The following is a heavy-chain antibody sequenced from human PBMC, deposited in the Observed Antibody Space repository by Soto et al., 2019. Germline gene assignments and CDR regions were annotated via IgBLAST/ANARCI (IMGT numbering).Heavy chain of an antibody. V-gene: IGHV1-69*01. Sequence: QVQLVQSGAEVRKPGSSVRVSCKASGGSFNRHTISWVRQAPGQGLEWMGGIIPIFGTANHAQKFQGRVTIIADESTGTGYMELSSLRSDDTAIYYCARGWGYDSTDYYYAYWGQGTLVIVSS. J-gene: IGHJ4*02. CDR3: ARGWGYDSTDYYYAY. D-gene: IGHD3-22*01. CDR1: GGSFNRHT. CDR2: IIPIFGTA.